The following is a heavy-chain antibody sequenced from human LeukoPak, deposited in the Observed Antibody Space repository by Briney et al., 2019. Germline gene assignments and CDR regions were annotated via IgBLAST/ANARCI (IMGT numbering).Heavy chain of an antibody. Sequence: PGGSLRLSCAASGFTFTSYAMSWVRQAPGKGLEWVSAISDSGRSAYYADSVKGRFTISRDNSKNTLYLQMNNLRAEDTAVYYCAKAGSEVVPAAIPGYCVYWGQGTLVTVSS. J-gene: IGHJ4*02. V-gene: IGHV3-23*01. CDR2: ISDSGRSA. D-gene: IGHD2-2*02. CDR1: GFTFTSYA. CDR3: AKAGSEVVPAAIPGYCVY.